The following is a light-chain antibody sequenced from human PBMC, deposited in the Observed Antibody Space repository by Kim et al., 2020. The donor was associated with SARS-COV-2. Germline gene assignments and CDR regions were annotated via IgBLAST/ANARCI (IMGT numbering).Light chain of an antibody. CDR3: QVYDASRLT. V-gene: IGKV3-20*01. J-gene: IGKJ4*01. Sequence: WSHGERATLSCRASQRVKSDYFAWYQQKPGQVPRLLVGESTRATGIPDRFSVSESGTDFTLVISGLEPEDSAVYYCQVYDASRLTFGGGTKVDIK. CDR2: ES. CDR1: QRVKSDY.